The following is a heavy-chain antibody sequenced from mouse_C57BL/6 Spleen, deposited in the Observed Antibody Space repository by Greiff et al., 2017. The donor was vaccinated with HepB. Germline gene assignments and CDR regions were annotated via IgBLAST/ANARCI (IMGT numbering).Heavy chain of an antibody. D-gene: IGHD4-1*02. CDR3: ARSTGTTKFAY. J-gene: IGHJ3*01. Sequence: VQLQQSGPELVKPGASVKISCKASGYTFTDYYMNWVKQSHGKSLEWIGDINPNNGGTSYNQKFKGKATLTVDKSSSTAYMELRSLTSEDSAVYYCARSTGTTKFAYWGQGTLVTVSA. V-gene: IGHV1-26*01. CDR1: GYTFTDYY. CDR2: INPNNGGT.